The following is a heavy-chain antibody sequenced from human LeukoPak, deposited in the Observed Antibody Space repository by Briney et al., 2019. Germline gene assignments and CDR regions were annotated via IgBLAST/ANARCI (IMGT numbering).Heavy chain of an antibody. V-gene: IGHV4-31*03. CDR1: VGSISSGDYY. D-gene: IGHD3-22*01. CDR3: ARGGYKAHDGSCFYHDY. CDR2: ISYRAST. Sequence: SETLSLTCTVSVGSISSGDYYWSSIRQHPGKGLEWIGYISYRASTTYTPSLQSRVILLVDTSKNQFSLKLSSVTAADTAVYFCARGGYKAHDGSCFYHDYWGKGTLVTVSS. J-gene: IGHJ4*02.